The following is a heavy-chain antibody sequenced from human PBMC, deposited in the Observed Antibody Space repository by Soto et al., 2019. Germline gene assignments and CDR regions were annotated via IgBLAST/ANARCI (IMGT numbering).Heavy chain of an antibody. Sequence: EVQMLESGGVLVQPGGSLRLSCAASGFTFSSYAMTWVRQAPGKGLEWVSAISVSGGSTYYADSVKGRFTISRDNSKNTRYLQMNSLRAEDTALYYCAKDGLVLSLNWFDPWGQGTLVTVSS. V-gene: IGHV3-23*01. CDR3: AKDGLVLSLNWFDP. CDR2: ISVSGGST. D-gene: IGHD3-9*01. J-gene: IGHJ5*02. CDR1: GFTFSSYA.